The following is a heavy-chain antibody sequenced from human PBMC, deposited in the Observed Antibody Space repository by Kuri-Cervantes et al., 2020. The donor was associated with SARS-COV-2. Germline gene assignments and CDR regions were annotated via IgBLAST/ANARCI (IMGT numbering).Heavy chain of an antibody. CDR1: GGTFSSYA. V-gene: IGHV1-69*05. D-gene: IGHD3-10*01. J-gene: IGHJ5*02. CDR2: IIPIFGTA. Sequence: SVKVSCKASGGTFSSYAISWVRQAPGQGLEWMGGIIPIFGTANYAQKFQGRVTITTDESTSTAYMELSSLRSEDTAVYYCAKGGPMVRGEIRNNWFDPWGQGTLVTVSS. CDR3: AKGGPMVRGEIRNNWFDP.